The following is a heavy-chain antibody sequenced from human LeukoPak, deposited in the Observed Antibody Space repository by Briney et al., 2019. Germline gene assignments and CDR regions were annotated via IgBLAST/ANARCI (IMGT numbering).Heavy chain of an antibody. V-gene: IGHV3-21*01. J-gene: IGHJ4*02. D-gene: IGHD3-22*01. CDR1: GLTFGSDS. CDR2: ISSRSSYK. CDR3: ARDKGSDSSGYYDY. Sequence: PGGSLRLSCAASGLTFGSDSMNWVRQAPGKGLEWVSSISSRSSYKYYADSVKGRFTISRDNAKNSLYLQMNSLRAEDTAVYYCARDKGSDSSGYYDYWGQGTLVTVSS.